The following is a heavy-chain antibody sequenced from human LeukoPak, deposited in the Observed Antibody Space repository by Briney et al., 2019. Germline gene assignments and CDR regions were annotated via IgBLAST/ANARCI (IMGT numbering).Heavy chain of an antibody. J-gene: IGHJ4*02. D-gene: IGHD6-13*01. CDR1: GYTFTDYY. Sequence: ASLKVSCKPSGYTFTDYYIHWVRQAPGQGLEWLGWFSPNSGGTRYAQKFQGRVTMTRDTSISTAYMELSRLRSDDTAVYYCARRGNIWYYFDYWGQGTLVTVSS. V-gene: IGHV1-2*02. CDR2: FSPNSGGT. CDR3: ARRGNIWYYFDY.